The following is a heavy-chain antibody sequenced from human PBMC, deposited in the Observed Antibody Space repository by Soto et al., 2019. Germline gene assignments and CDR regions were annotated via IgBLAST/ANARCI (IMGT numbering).Heavy chain of an antibody. CDR3: ARDGAAGSSSPGYYFDY. CDR1: GFTFRKYW. D-gene: IGHD6-6*01. CDR2: INNDGSIT. V-gene: IGHV3-74*01. J-gene: IGHJ4*02. Sequence: EVQLVESGGGLVQPGGSLRLSCAASGFTFRKYWMHWVRQAPGKGLVWVSRINNDGSITIYADSVKGRFTISRDNAKNTLYLHMSGLRADDTAVYFCARDGAAGSSSPGYYFDYGGQGKLVTVSS.